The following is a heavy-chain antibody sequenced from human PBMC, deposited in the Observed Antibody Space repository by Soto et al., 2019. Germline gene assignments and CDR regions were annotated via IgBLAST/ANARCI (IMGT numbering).Heavy chain of an antibody. CDR1: GYTFTTHG. V-gene: IGHV1-18*01. D-gene: IGHD2-2*01. CDR3: ARDVGYGRSRTCYREWCDP. CDR2: VRGDNGHT. J-gene: IGHJ5*02. Sequence: QVQLVQSGAEVKKPGASVKVSCKASGYTFTTHGISWVRQVPGQGLEWMGWVRGDNGHTNYAQSLQGVVTMTTDTSTNTAYMEQRSLRSDDTAVYYCARDVGYGRSRTCYREWCDPWGEGTLVTVSS.